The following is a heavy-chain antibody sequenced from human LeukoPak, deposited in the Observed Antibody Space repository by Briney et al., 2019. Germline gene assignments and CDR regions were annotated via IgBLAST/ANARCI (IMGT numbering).Heavy chain of an antibody. CDR3: ATEEYYYGMAV. CDR1: GFTFSSYG. CDR2: IWFDGSNK. J-gene: IGHJ6*02. V-gene: IGHV3-30*02. Sequence: PGGSLRLSCAASGFTFSSYGMHWVRQAPGKGLEWVAVIWFDGSNKYYADSVKGRFTISRDSPENTLYLQMNSLRAEDTAVYHCATEEYYYGMAVWGQGTTVTVSS.